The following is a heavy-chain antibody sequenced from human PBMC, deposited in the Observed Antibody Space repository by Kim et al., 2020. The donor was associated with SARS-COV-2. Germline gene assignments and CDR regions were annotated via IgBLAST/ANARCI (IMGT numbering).Heavy chain of an antibody. V-gene: IGHV3-21*01. D-gene: IGHD3-22*01. Sequence: GGSLRLSCAASGFTFSSYSMNWVRQAPGKGLEWVSSISSSSSYIYYADSVKGRFTISRDNAKNSLYLQMNSLRAEDTAVYYCARDKGNTMIATLDYCGQETLVTVSS. CDR1: GFTFSSYS. CDR2: ISSSSSYI. CDR3: ARDKGNTMIATLDY. J-gene: IGHJ4*02.